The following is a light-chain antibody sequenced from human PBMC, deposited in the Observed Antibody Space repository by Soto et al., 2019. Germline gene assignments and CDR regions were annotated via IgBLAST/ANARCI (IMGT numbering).Light chain of an antibody. CDR1: QSIGTW. CDR2: DAS. J-gene: IGKJ2*01. V-gene: IGKV1-5*01. CDR3: RQYNSYLYT. Sequence: DIQMTQSPSTLSASVRDRVTITCRASQSIGTWLAWYQQKPGKAPKLLIYDASNLESGVPSRFSGSGSGTEFTLTISSLQPDDFATYYCRQYNSYLYTFGQGTKLEIK.